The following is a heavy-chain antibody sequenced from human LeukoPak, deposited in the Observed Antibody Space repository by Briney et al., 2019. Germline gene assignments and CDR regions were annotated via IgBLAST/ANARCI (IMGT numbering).Heavy chain of an antibody. Sequence: SETLSLTCAVSGYSISSGYYWGWIRQPPGKGLEWIGSTYHSGSTYYNPSLKSRVSISVDTSKNQFSLKLSSVTAADTAVYYCAMYCSSTSCYPIPHWGQGTLVTVSS. CDR1: GYSISSGYY. CDR2: TYHSGST. CDR3: AMYCSSTSCYPIPH. V-gene: IGHV4-38-2*01. J-gene: IGHJ1*01. D-gene: IGHD2-2*01.